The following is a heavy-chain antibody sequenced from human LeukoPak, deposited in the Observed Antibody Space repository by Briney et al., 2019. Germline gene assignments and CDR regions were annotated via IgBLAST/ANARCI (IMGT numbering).Heavy chain of an antibody. V-gene: IGHV3-30-3*01. Sequence: GGSLTLSCSASGFTFSSYAMQCVRQAPGKGREWVAVISYDGRNKYYAESVKGRFTISRGNSKNTLYLQMNSLRAEDTAVYYCARDLVDIAMVYYYYGMDVWGQGTTVTVSS. CDR1: GFTFSSYA. CDR3: ARDLVDIAMVYYYYGMDV. D-gene: IGHD5-18*01. CDR2: ISYDGRNK. J-gene: IGHJ6*02.